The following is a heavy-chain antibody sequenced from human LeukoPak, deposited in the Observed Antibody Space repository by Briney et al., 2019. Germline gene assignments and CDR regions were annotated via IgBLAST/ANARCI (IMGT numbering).Heavy chain of an antibody. CDR2: VYYSGST. J-gene: IGHJ4*02. V-gene: IGHV4-59*08. CDR1: GGSISSYY. D-gene: IGHD5-18*01. Sequence: SETLSLTCSVSGGSISSYYWSFIRQPPGKGLEWIGYVYYSGSTNYNPSLKSRVTISVDTSKNQFSLKLSSVTAADTAVYYCARHYISGYFIDYWGQGTLVTVSS. CDR3: ARHYISGYFIDY.